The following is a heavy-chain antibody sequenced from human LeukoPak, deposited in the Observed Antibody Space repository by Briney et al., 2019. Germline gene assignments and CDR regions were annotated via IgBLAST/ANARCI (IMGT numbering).Heavy chain of an antibody. Sequence: GGSLRLSCAASGFTFSSYSMNWVRQGPGKGLEWVSYISGSGSTIYYADSVKGRFTISRDNAKNSLYLQMNSLRDEDTAVYCCAREDYYDSSGYPDYWGQGTLVTVSS. J-gene: IGHJ4*02. D-gene: IGHD3-22*01. V-gene: IGHV3-48*02. CDR1: GFTFSSYS. CDR3: AREDYYDSSGYPDY. CDR2: ISGSGSTI.